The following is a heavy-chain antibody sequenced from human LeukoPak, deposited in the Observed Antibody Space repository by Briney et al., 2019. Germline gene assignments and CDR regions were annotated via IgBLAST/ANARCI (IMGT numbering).Heavy chain of an antibody. J-gene: IGHJ5*02. CDR1: GGSISSYY. CDR2: IYYSGST. V-gene: IGHV4-59*01. D-gene: IGHD3-9*01. Sequence: SETLSLTCTVSGGSISSYYWSWIRQPPGKGLEWIGYIYYSGSTNYNPSLKSRVTISVDTSKNQFSLKLSSVTAADTAVYYCARTNSENYDILTGYSNWFDPWGRGTLVTVSS. CDR3: ARTNSENYDILTGYSNWFDP.